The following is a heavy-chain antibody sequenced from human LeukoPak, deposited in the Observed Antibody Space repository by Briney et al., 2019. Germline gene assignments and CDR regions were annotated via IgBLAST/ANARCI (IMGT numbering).Heavy chain of an antibody. CDR2: ISYDGSNK. CDR1: GFTFSSYA. J-gene: IGHJ4*02. D-gene: IGHD3-22*01. CDR3: ARDRYSSGYYLDY. Sequence: GGSLRLSCAASGFTFSSYAMHWVRQAPGKGLEWVAVISYDGSNKYYADSAKGRFTISRDNSKNTLYLQMNSLRAEDTAVYYCARDRYSSGYYLDYWGQGTLVTVSS. V-gene: IGHV3-30-3*01.